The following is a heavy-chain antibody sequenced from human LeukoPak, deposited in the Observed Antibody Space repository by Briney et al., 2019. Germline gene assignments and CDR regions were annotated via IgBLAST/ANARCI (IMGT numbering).Heavy chain of an antibody. CDR3: ARVEYFGEGDY. CDR1: GFTFSSYW. Sequence: GGSLRLSCAASGFTFSSYWMHWVRQAPGKGLVWVSRINSDGSSTSYADSVKGRFTISRDNAKNSLYLQMNSLRAEDTAVYYCARVEYFGEGDYWGQGTLVTVSS. J-gene: IGHJ4*02. V-gene: IGHV3-74*01. CDR2: INSDGSST. D-gene: IGHD3-10*01.